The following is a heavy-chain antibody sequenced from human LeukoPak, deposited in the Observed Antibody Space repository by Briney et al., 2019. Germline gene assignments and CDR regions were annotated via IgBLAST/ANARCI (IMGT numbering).Heavy chain of an antibody. D-gene: IGHD2-2*01. V-gene: IGHV4-59*01. Sequence: PSETLSLTCTVSGGSISSYYWSWIRQPPGKGLEWIGYIYYNWTTNYNPSLKSRVTISLDTSKNQFSLKLSSVTAADTAVYYCARLDVVVVPATMADYYGMDVWGQGTTVTVSS. CDR2: IYYNWTT. CDR1: GGSISSYY. CDR3: ARLDVVVVPATMADYYGMDV. J-gene: IGHJ6*02.